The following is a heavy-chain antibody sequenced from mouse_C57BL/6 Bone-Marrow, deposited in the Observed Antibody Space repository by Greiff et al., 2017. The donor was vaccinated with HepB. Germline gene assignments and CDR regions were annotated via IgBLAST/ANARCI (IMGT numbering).Heavy chain of an antibody. CDR1: GYAFTSSG. D-gene: IGHD1-1*01. CDR2: IYPRDGDT. V-gene: IGHV1-82*01. CDR3: AREDRSRGWFVY. J-gene: IGHJ3*01. Sequence: VHVVESGPELVKPGASVKISCKASGYAFTSSGMNWVKQRTGKGLEWIGRIYPRDGDTNYNGKFKGKATLTADKSSSTAYMQLSSLTSEDSAVYFCAREDRSRGWFVYGWGGRLVTVSA.